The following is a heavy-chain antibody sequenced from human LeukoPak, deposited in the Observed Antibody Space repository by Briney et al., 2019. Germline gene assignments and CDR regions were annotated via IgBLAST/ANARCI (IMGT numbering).Heavy chain of an antibody. V-gene: IGHV4-34*01. CDR2: INHSGST. CDR1: GGSISSYY. Sequence: SETLSLTCTVSGGSISSYYWSWIRQPPGKGLEWIGEINHSGSTNYNPSLKSRVTISVDTSKNQFSLKLSSVTAADTAVYYCARGRGIYDSSGYLDYWGQGTLVTVSS. J-gene: IGHJ4*02. CDR3: ARGRGIYDSSGYLDY. D-gene: IGHD3-22*01.